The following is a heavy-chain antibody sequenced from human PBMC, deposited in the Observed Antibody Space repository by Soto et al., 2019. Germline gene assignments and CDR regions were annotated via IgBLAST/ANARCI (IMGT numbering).Heavy chain of an antibody. D-gene: IGHD6-13*01. CDR3: ARREIAAAGTPYDC. CDR2: IYYSGSP. J-gene: IGHJ4*02. CDR1: GGSISSSSYY. V-gene: IGHV4-39*01. Sequence: QLQLQESGPGLVKPSETLSLTCTVSGGSISSSSYYWGWIRQPPGKGLEWIASIYYSGSPSYNPSFKSRVTISVDTSKNQCSLRLSSVTAADTAVYYCARREIAAAGTPYDCWGQGTLVAVSS.